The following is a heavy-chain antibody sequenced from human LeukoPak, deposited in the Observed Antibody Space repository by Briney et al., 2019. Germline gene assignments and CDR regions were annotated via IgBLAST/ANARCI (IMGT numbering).Heavy chain of an antibody. CDR1: GYTFTSYG. CDR3: ARIRSARITMVRGDWFDP. CDR2: ISAYHRNT. D-gene: IGHD3-10*01. J-gene: IGHJ5*02. Sequence: GASVKVSCKASGYTFTSYGISWVRQAPGQGREGRGWISAYHRNTHSAQKLPGRVTMPTDTSTSTAYLELRSLRSDDTAVYSCARIRSARITMVRGDWFDPWGQGTLVTVSS. V-gene: IGHV1-18*01.